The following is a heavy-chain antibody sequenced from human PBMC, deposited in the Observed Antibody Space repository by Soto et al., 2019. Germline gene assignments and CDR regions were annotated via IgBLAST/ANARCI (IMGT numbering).Heavy chain of an antibody. CDR3: AKDPSSGYTRGDFDF. CDR1: GFSFSTYG. D-gene: IGHD3-22*01. CDR2: ISHEGGNE. V-gene: IGHV3-30*18. J-gene: IGHJ2*01. Sequence: QVHLEESGGGVVQPGRSLRLSCAASGFSFSTYGMHWVRQAPGKGLEWVAVISHEGGNEYYADSVKGRFTISRDSSKNTVYLQMNNVRAEDTAVYYCAKDPSSGYTRGDFDFWGLGTLVTVSS.